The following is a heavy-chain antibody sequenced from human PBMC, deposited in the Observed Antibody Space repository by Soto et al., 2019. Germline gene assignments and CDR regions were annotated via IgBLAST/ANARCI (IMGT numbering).Heavy chain of an antibody. D-gene: IGHD4-17*01. V-gene: IGHV2-26*01. CDR1: GISLTNARVG. Sequence: SGPTLVNPTETLTLTCTVSGISLTNARVGVSWIRQPPGKALEWLAHIFSNDEKSYSASLKSRLTISKDTSKSQVVLTMTNVDPVDTATYYCAQNPNDYAGPHYFHGLDVWGQGTPVTVSS. CDR2: IFSNDEK. CDR3: AQNPNDYAGPHYFHGLDV. J-gene: IGHJ6*02.